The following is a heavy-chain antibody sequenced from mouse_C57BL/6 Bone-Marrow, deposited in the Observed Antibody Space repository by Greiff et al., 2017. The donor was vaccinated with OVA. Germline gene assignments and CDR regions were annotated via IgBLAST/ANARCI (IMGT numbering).Heavy chain of an antibody. Sequence: VQLQQPGAELVKPGASVKLSCKASGYTFTSYWMHWVKQRPGQGLEWIGMIHPNSGSTNYNEKFKSKATLTVDKSSSTAYMQLSSLTSEDSAVYYCAPLDGYYEWFAYWGQGTLVTVSA. CDR1: GYTFTSYW. D-gene: IGHD2-3*01. CDR2: IHPNSGST. J-gene: IGHJ3*01. CDR3: APLDGYYEWFAY. V-gene: IGHV1-64*01.